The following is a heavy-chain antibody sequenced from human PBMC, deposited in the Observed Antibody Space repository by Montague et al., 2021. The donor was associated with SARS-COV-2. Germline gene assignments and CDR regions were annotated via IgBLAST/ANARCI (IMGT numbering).Heavy chain of an antibody. D-gene: IGHD4-17*01. J-gene: IGHJ4*02. CDR3: SSGGHGEFGGFDY. V-gene: IGHV3-33*03. CDR2: IWADAYDQ. Sequence: SLRLSCAASGFTFNNYTMHWVRQAPNKGLEWVSFIWADAYDQYYADSVKGRFTISRDDSKKTLYLQMDSLRGEDTAVYYCSSGGHGEFGGFDYWGQGTLVTVSS. CDR1: GFTFNNYT.